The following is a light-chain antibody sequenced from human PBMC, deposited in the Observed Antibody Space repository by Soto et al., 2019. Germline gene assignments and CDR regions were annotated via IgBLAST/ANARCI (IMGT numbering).Light chain of an antibody. CDR2: GAS. Sequence: EIVLTQSPGTLSLSPGERATLSCRASQSVSSSYLAWYQQKPGQAPRLLIYGASSRATGIPDRFSGSGSGTDFTITIIRLEPEDCATYYCQQYASSPLTFDGGTKVEIK. CDR1: QSVSSSY. CDR3: QQYASSPLT. V-gene: IGKV3-20*01. J-gene: IGKJ4*01.